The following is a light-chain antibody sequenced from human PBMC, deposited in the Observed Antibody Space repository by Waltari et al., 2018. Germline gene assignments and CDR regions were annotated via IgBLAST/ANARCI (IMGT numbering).Light chain of an antibody. V-gene: IGKV6-21*01. CDR3: QQSRSFPLT. CDR2: YAS. J-gene: IGKJ4*02. Sequence: EIVLTQSPDFQSVTPTEKATITFRASQDIPTTSPWYQQKPDQSPKLLIKYASESFSGVPSRFSGSGSGTHFTLTINSLEAEDAATYYCQQSRSFPLTFGGGTKVEIK. CDR1: QDIPTT.